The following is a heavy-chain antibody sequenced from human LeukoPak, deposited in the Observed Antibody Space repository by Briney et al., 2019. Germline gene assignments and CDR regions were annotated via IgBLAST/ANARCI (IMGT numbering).Heavy chain of an antibody. D-gene: IGHD3-10*01. CDR3: ARAPLWFGIPFDP. Sequence: SETLSLTCTVSGGSISSRSYYWAWIRQPPGKGLEWIGYIYYSGSTNYNPSLKSRVTISVDTSKNQFSLKLSSVTAADTAVYYCARAPLWFGIPFDPWGQGTLVTVSS. CDR1: GGSISSRSYY. V-gene: IGHV4-61*05. CDR2: IYYSGST. J-gene: IGHJ5*02.